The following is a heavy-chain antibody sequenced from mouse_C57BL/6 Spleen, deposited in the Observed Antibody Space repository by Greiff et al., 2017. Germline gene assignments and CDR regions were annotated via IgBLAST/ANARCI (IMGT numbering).Heavy chain of an antibody. CDR1: GYTFTSYW. D-gene: IGHD2-5*01. V-gene: IGHV1-55*01. Sequence: QVQLQQPGAELVKPGASVKMSCKASGYTFTSYWITWVKQRPGQGLEWIGDIYPGSGSTNYNEKFKSKATLTVATSSSTAYMQLSSLPTEDSAVYYCARGYYSNYSYAMYYWGQGTSVTVSS. J-gene: IGHJ4*01. CDR3: ARGYYSNYSYAMYY. CDR2: IYPGSGST.